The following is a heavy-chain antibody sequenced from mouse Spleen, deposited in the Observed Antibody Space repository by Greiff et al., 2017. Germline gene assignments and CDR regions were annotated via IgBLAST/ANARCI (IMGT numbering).Heavy chain of an antibody. CDR3: ARRHYGNLFDY. V-gene: IGHV5-9-1*01. CDR2: ISSGGSYT. D-gene: IGHD2-1*01. Sequence: EVMLVESGGGLVKPGGSLKLSCAASGFTFSSYAMSWVRQTPEKRLEWVATISSGGSYTYYPDSVKGRFTISRDNAKNTLYLQMSSLRSEDTAMYYCARRHYGNLFDYWGQGTTLTVSS. CDR1: GFTFSSYA. J-gene: IGHJ2*01.